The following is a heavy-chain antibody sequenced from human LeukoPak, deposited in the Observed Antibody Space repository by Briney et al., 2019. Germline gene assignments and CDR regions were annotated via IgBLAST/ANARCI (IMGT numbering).Heavy chain of an antibody. V-gene: IGHV3-7*01. CDR2: IKQDGSEK. Sequence: GGSLRLSCAASGFTLSDYWMSWVRQAPGKGLEWVANIKQDGSEKYYVDSVKGRFTISRDNAKNSLYLQMNSLRAEDTAVYYCARDLMDCSSTSCFYYMDVWGKGTTVTVSS. D-gene: IGHD2-2*01. CDR1: GFTLSDYW. J-gene: IGHJ6*03. CDR3: ARDLMDCSSTSCFYYMDV.